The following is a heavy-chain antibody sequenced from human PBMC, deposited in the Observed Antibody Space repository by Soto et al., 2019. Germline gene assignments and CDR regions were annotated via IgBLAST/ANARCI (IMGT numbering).Heavy chain of an antibody. J-gene: IGHJ3*02. V-gene: IGHV3-33*01. CDR1: GFTFRNYG. Sequence: PGGSLRLSCAASGFTFRNYGMHWVRQAPGKGLEWVAIIWYDGSNKYYADSVKGRFTISRDNSKNTLYLQMNSLRAEDTAVYYCAREGPKSPDAFDIWGQGTMVTVSS. CDR3: AREGPKSPDAFDI. CDR2: IWYDGSNK.